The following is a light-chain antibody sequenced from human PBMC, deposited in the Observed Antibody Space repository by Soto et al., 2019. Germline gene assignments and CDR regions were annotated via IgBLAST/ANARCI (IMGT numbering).Light chain of an antibody. Sequence: DIQMTQSPSSLSASVGDRVTITCRASQSISSYLSWYQQKPGKAPKLLINVASTLQSGVPSRFSGSGSGTNFTLAISSLQPEDFATYYCQQSSSTPQTFGRGNRVEIK. J-gene: IGKJ4*01. CDR3: QQSSSTPQT. CDR2: VAS. V-gene: IGKV1-39*01. CDR1: QSISSY.